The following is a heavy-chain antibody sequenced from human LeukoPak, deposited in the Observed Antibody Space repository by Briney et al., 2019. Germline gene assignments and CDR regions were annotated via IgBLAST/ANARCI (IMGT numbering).Heavy chain of an antibody. CDR1: GFTFSSYA. D-gene: IGHD6-13*01. J-gene: IGHJ4*02. CDR2: ISGSGGST. CDR3: ARDIEAAGLFLDY. Sequence: PGGSLRLSCAASGFTFSSYAMSWVRQAPGKGLEWVSTISGSGGSTDYADSVKGRFTISRDNSKNTLYLQMNGLRAEDTAVYYCARDIEAAGLFLDYWGQGTLVTVSS. V-gene: IGHV3-23*01.